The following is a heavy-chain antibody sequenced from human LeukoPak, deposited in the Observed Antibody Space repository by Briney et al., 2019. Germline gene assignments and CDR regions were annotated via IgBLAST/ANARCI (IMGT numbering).Heavy chain of an antibody. D-gene: IGHD3-10*01. CDR3: ARTFYGSGTRGFDY. CDR2: IYTSGST. J-gene: IGHJ4*02. Sequence: KTSETLSLTCTVSGGSISSYYWSWIRQPAGKGLEWIGRIYTSGSTNYNPSLKSRVTISVDTSKNQFSLKLSSVTAADTAVYYCARTFYGSGTRGFDYWGQGTLVTVSS. CDR1: GGSISSYY. V-gene: IGHV4-4*07.